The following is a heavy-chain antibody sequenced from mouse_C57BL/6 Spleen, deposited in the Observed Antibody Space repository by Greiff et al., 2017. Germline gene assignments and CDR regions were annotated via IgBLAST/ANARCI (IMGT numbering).Heavy chain of an antibody. CDR2: ISSGSSTI. V-gene: IGHV5-17*01. J-gene: IGHJ4*01. CDR3: ARSPRSSYPRDY. Sequence: EVKLVESGGGLVKPGGSLKLSCAASGFTFSDYGMHWVRQAPETGLEWVAYISSGSSTIYSADIVKGRFTISRDNAKNTLCLQMTSLRSEDTAMYYCARSPRSSYPRDYWGQGTSVTVSS. CDR1: GFTFSDYG. D-gene: IGHD1-1*01.